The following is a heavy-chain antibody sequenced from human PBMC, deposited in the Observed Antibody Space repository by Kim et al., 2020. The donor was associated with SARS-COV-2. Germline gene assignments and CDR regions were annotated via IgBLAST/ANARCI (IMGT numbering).Heavy chain of an antibody. V-gene: IGHV3-23*01. CDR3: AKDLRGPSAGTWYFDL. D-gene: IGHD6-13*01. CDR2: LTSTGDTT. CDR1: GFTFSSSA. Sequence: GALRLSCAASGFTFSSSAMGWVRQAPGKGLEWVSALTSTGDTTYYADSVKGRFTISRDNSKNTLYLQMNSLRAEDTALYYCAKDLRGPSAGTWYFDLWGRGTLATVSS. J-gene: IGHJ2*01.